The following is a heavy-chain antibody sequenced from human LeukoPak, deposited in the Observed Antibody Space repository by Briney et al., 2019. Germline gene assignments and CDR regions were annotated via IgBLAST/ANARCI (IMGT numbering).Heavy chain of an antibody. J-gene: IGHJ4*02. CDR1: GGSISSSSYY. CDR3: ARLEWDSSGYFYY. D-gene: IGHD3-22*01. Sequence: SETLFLTCTVSGGSISSSSYYWGWIRQPPGKGLEWLGSIYYSGSTYYNPSLKSRVTISVDTSKNQFSLKLSSVTAADTAVYCCARLEWDSSGYFYYWGQGTLVTVSS. V-gene: IGHV4-39*07. CDR2: IYYSGST.